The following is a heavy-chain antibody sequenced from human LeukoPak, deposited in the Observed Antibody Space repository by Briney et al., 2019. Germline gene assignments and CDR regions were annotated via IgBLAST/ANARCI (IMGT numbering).Heavy chain of an antibody. CDR3: ARGCSAGTPHNWFDP. Sequence: NSSETLSLTCTVSGGSIRGYYWGWIRQPPGKGLEWVGYIYYSGSTNYNPSLKSRVTISVDSSKNQFSLKLSSVTAADTAVYYCARGCSAGTPHNWFDPWGQGTLVTVSS. J-gene: IGHJ5*02. D-gene: IGHD6-13*01. CDR1: GGSIRGYY. V-gene: IGHV4-59*01. CDR2: IYYSGST.